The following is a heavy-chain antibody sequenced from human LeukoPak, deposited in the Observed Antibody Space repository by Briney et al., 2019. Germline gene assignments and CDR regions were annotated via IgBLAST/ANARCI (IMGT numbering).Heavy chain of an antibody. CDR3: ATAHSGYCSTTSCYSNWFDP. CDR2: ISSSSSTI. V-gene: IGHV3-48*04. CDR1: GFTFSSYS. Sequence: GGSLRLSCAASGFTFSSYSMNWVRQAPGKGLEWVSFISSSSSTIYYADSVKGRFTISRDNAKNSLYLQMNSLRAEDTAVYYCATAHSGYCSTTSCYSNWFDPWGQGTLVTVSS. D-gene: IGHD2-2*03. J-gene: IGHJ5*02.